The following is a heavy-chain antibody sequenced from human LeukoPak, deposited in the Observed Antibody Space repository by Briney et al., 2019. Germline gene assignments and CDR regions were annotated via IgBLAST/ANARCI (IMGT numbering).Heavy chain of an antibody. CDR1: GGSISSYY. CDR2: IYTSGST. CDR3: ARAVPGRNAIRGNDAFDI. J-gene: IGHJ3*02. D-gene: IGHD2-8*01. Sequence: SETLSLTWTVSGGSISSYYWSWIRQPAGNGMEWIGFIYTSGSTNYNPSLKTRSTTPVETSKIKYYLKLSSVTDADTDVYYCARAVPGRNAIRGNDAFDIWGQGTMVTVSS. V-gene: IGHV4-4*07.